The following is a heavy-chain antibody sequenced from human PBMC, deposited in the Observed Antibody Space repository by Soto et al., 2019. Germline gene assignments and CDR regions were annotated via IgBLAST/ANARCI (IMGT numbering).Heavy chain of an antibody. Sequence: KPSETLSLTCTVSGGSISSDDYYWSWIRQPPGQGLEWIGYIYYSGSTYHNPSLKSRVTISVDTSNNHLSLDLSSVTAADTAVYFCARLFAYYDKEAGAFDIWGQGTTVTVSS. CDR3: ARLFAYYDKEAGAFDI. V-gene: IGHV4-30-4*01. CDR1: GGSISSDDYY. CDR2: IYYSGST. J-gene: IGHJ3*02. D-gene: IGHD3-16*01.